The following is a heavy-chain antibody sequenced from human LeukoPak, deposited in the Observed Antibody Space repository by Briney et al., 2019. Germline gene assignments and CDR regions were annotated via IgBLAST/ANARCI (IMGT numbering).Heavy chain of an antibody. CDR3: AREGTPTTVTTAYYYYCMDV. Sequence: GGSLRLSCAASGFTVSSYYMNWVRQAPGKELEWVSVIYTGGGRYYADSVRGRFTISRDTSKNMVFLQMNSLRAEDTAVYYCAREGTPTTVTTAYYYYCMDVWGKGTTVTISS. CDR1: GFTVSSYY. D-gene: IGHD4-17*01. V-gene: IGHV3-53*01. J-gene: IGHJ6*03. CDR2: IYTGGGR.